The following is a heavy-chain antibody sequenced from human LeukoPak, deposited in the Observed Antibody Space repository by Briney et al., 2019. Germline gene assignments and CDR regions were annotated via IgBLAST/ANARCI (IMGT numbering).Heavy chain of an antibody. V-gene: IGHV3-53*01. D-gene: IGHD3/OR15-3a*01. Sequence: GGSLRLSCAASGFTVSSNYMSWVRQAPGKGLEWVSLIYSATSTYYADSVQGRFTISRDISKNTLYLQMNSLGAEDTAVYYCARDGTGSLDYWGQGTLVTVSS. CDR1: GFTVSSNY. J-gene: IGHJ4*02. CDR2: IYSATST. CDR3: ARDGTGSLDY.